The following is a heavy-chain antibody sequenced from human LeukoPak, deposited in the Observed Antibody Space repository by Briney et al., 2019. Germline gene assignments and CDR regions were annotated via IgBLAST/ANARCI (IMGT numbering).Heavy chain of an antibody. CDR3: ARDRFADYEADY. V-gene: IGHV3-48*03. Sequence: GGSLRLSCAAPGFTFSTYEMNWVRQAPGKGLEWVSYISGTGTTIYYADSVKGRFTISRDNAKNSLYLQMNSLRDEDTAVYYCARDRFADYEADYWGQGTLVTVSS. CDR1: GFTFSTYE. CDR2: ISGTGTTI. J-gene: IGHJ4*02. D-gene: IGHD4-17*01.